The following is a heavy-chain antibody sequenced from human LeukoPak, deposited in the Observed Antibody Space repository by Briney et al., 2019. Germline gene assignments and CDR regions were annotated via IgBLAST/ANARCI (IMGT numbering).Heavy chain of an antibody. J-gene: IGHJ4*02. CDR2: ISGSGGST. Sequence: HTGGSLRLSCAASGFTFSDYTMNWVRQAPGKGLEWVSAISGSGGSTYYADSVKGRFTISRDNSKNTLYLQMNSLRAEDTAVYYCAKRGYGGSYGVWGQGTLVTVSS. V-gene: IGHV3-23*01. D-gene: IGHD1-26*01. CDR1: GFTFSDYT. CDR3: AKRGYGGSYGV.